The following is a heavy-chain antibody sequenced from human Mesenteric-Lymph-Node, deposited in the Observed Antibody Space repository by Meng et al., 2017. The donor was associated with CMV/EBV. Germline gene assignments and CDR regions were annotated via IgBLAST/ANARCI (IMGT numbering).Heavy chain of an antibody. CDR2: IYYSGST. D-gene: IGHD3-3*01. CDR3: ARVGTIIGGSKDKAPFDY. V-gene: IGHV4-61*01. CDR1: GGSVRSGTNY. J-gene: IGHJ4*02. Sequence: SETLSLTCTVSGGSVRSGTNYWSWIRQPPGKGLEWIGYIYYSGSTNYNPSLKSRVTISVDTSKNQFSLKLSSVTAADTAVYYCARVGTIIGGSKDKAPFDYWGQGTLVTVSS.